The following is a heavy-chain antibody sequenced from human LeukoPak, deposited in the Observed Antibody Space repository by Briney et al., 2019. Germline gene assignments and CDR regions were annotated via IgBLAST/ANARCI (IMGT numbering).Heavy chain of an antibody. CDR1: GFTFSSYG. V-gene: IGHV3-33*01. CDR3: AREGYDYVWGSYRQYYFDY. D-gene: IGHD3-16*02. Sequence: PGGSLRLTCAASGFTFSSYGMHWVRQAPGKGLEWVAVIWYDGSNKYYADSVNGRFTISRDNSKNTLYLQMNSLRAEDTAVYYCAREGYDYVWGSYRQYYFDYWGQGTLVTVSS. CDR2: IWYDGSNK. J-gene: IGHJ4*02.